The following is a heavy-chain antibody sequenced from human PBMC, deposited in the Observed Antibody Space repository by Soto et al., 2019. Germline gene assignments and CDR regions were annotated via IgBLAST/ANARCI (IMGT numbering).Heavy chain of an antibody. CDR1: GGSISSSRSY. CDR2: IFYAGNT. CDR3: ARQAAAPGIDLWFDP. V-gene: IGHV4-39*01. Sequence: SETLSLTCNVSGGSISSSRSYWAWFRQPPGKELEWIANIFYAGNTYYNPSLKSRVTVSVDTSKKQLSLKLDSVTAADTAVYYCARQAAAPGIDLWFDPWGQGTLVTVSS. J-gene: IGHJ5*02. D-gene: IGHD6-13*01.